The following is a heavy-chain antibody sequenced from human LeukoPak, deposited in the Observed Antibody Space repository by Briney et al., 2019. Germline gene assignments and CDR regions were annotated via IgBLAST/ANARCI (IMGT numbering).Heavy chain of an antibody. CDR2: ISGSGGST. D-gene: IGHD3-22*01. J-gene: IGHJ4*02. V-gene: IGHV3-23*01. Sequence: PGGSLRLSCAASGFTFSSYAMSWVRQAPGKGLEWVSAISGSGGSTYYADSVKGRFTISRDNSKNTLYLQMNSLRAEDTAVYYCAKMPAYYYDSSGYSGTTNYFDYWGQGTLVTVSS. CDR1: GFTFSSYA. CDR3: AKMPAYYYDSSGYSGTTNYFDY.